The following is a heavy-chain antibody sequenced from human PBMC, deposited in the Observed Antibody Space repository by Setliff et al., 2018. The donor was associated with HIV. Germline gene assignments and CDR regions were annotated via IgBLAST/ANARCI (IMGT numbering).Heavy chain of an antibody. D-gene: IGHD1-20*01. CDR2: IYHSGST. CDR3: AIARSSWYNTSPYYFDS. V-gene: IGHV4-38-2*01. Sequence: SETLSLTCAVSGYSISSGYYWGWIRQPPGKGLEWIGSIYHSGSTYFNPSLKNRLGITLDKPRNQFSLKLTSVTAADTAVYYCAIARSSWYNTSPYYFDSWGQGTLVTVSS. CDR1: GYSISSGYY. J-gene: IGHJ4*02.